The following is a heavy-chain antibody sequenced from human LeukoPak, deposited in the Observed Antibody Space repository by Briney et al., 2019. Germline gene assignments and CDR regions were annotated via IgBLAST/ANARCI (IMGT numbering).Heavy chain of an antibody. J-gene: IGHJ6*02. CDR3: ASPVAGPTAYYYGMDV. Sequence: PGGSLRLSCAASGFTFSSYAMSWVRQAPGKGLEWVSAISGSGGSTYYADSVKGRFTISRDNSKNTLYLQMNSLRAEDTAVYYCASPVAGPTAYYYGMDVWGQGTTVTVSS. CDR1: GFTFSSYA. V-gene: IGHV3-23*01. D-gene: IGHD6-19*01. CDR2: ISGSGGST.